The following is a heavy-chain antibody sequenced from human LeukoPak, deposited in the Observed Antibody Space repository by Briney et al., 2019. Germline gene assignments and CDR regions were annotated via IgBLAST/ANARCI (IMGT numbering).Heavy chain of an antibody. CDR2: ISAYNGNT. Sequence: GASVKVSCKASGYTFTSYGISWVRQAPGQGLEWMGWISAYNGNTNYAQKLQGRVTMTTDTSTSTAYMELRSLRSDDTAVYYCARCSTMVRGVIYGTGYMDVWGKGTTVTVS. CDR1: GYTFTSYG. V-gene: IGHV1-18*01. CDR3: ARCSTMVRGVIYGTGYMDV. J-gene: IGHJ6*03. D-gene: IGHD3-10*01.